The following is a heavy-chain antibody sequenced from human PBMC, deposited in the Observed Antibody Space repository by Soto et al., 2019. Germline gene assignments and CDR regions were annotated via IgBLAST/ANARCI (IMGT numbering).Heavy chain of an antibody. CDR1: GYTFTSYG. D-gene: IGHD6-19*01. J-gene: IGHJ6*02. CDR3: ARDPGIAVAGGVDYYYGMDV. Sequence: QVQLVQSGAEVKKPGASVKVSCKASGYTFTSYGISWVRQAPGQGLEWMGWISAYNGNTNYAQKLQGRVTMTTDTSKSTAYMELRSLRSDDTSVYYCARDPGIAVAGGVDYYYGMDVWDQGPTVTVS. V-gene: IGHV1-18*01. CDR2: ISAYNGNT.